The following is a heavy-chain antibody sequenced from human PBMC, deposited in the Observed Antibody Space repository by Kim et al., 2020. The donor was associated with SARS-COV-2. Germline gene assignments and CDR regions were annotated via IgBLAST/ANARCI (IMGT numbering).Heavy chain of an antibody. D-gene: IGHD6-19*01. Sequence: GGSLRLSCAASGFTFSNAWMSWVRQAPGKGLEWVGRIKSKTDGGTTDYAAPVKGRFTISRDDSKNTLYLQMNSLKTEDTAVYYCTTDLYSSGWYEDPLIFDYWGQGTLVTVSS. CDR2: IKSKTDGGTT. V-gene: IGHV3-15*01. CDR1: GFTFSNAW. CDR3: TTDLYSSGWYEDPLIFDY. J-gene: IGHJ4*02.